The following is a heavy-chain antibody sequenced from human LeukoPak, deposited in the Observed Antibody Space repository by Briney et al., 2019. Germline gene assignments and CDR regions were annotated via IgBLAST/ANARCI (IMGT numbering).Heavy chain of an antibody. V-gene: IGHV4-39*07. CDR3: ARGGDPTYCSSTSCYQDY. CDR2: IYYSGST. D-gene: IGHD2-2*01. CDR1: GGSVSSSSYY. J-gene: IGHJ4*02. Sequence: PSETLSLTCTVSGGSVSSSSYYWGWIRQPPGKGLEWIGSIYYSGSTYYNPSLKSRVTISVDTSKNQFSLKLSSVTAADTAVYYCARGGDPTYCSSTSCYQDYWGQGTLVTVSS.